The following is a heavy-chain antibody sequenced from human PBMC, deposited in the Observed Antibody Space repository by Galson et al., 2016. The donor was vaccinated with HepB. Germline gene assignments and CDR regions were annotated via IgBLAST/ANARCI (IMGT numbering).Heavy chain of an antibody. D-gene: IGHD5-24*01. CDR2: IFHSGTT. CDR1: GGSISGYNW. J-gene: IGHJ4*02. Sequence: SETLSLTCGVSGGSISGYNWWSWVRKSPGRGLEWIGDIFHSGTTNYSPSLKNRVTISMDKSKNQFSLRLTSVTAADTAIYYCARVKGVQLFNYYFDSWGQGTLVTVSS. V-gene: IGHV4-4*02. CDR3: ARVKGVQLFNYYFDS.